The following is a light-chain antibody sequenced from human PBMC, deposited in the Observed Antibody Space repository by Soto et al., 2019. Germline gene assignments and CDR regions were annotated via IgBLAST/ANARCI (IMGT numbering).Light chain of an antibody. V-gene: IGKV3-20*01. Sequence: EIVLTQSPGTLSLSPGERATLSCRASQSISNSYLAWYQQKPGQAPRLLIYDASSRATGVPDRFSGSRSGTDFILTISRLEPGDFAVYYCQQYGSSPPLTFGGGTKVEIK. CDR1: QSISNSY. J-gene: IGKJ4*01. CDR3: QQYGSSPPLT. CDR2: DAS.